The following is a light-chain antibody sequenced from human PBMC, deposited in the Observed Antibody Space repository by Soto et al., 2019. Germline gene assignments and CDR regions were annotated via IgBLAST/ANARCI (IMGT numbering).Light chain of an antibody. CDR3: QQFHSFSRT. Sequence: DIQMTQSPSSLSASIGDRVTITCQASQNITNNLSWYQQKPGKAPNLLIYDASTLESGVPSRFSGSGSGTEFTLTISSLQPEDFATYYCQQFHSFSRTFGQGTKV. CDR1: QNITNN. J-gene: IGKJ1*01. V-gene: IGKV1-5*01. CDR2: DAS.